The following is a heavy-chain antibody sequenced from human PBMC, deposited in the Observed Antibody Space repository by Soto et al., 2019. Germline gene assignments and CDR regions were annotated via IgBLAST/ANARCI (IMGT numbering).Heavy chain of an antibody. CDR2: ISSSSSYI. D-gene: IGHD3-10*01. J-gene: IGHJ5*02. CDR1: GFTFSSYS. CDR3: ARDSMVRGVTLYTSFDP. V-gene: IGHV3-21*01. Sequence: EVQLVESGGGLVKPGGSLRLSCAASGFTFSSYSMNWVRQAPEKGLEWVSSISSSSSYIYYADPVKGRFTVSRDNAKNSLYLQMNSLRAEDTAVYYCARDSMVRGVTLYTSFDPWGQGTLVTVSS.